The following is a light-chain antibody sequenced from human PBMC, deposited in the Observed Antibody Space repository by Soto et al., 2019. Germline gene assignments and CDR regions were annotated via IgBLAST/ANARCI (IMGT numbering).Light chain of an antibody. CDR1: SSDVGGYNA. J-gene: IGLJ1*01. CDR3: SSYATGGSYV. Sequence: QSVLTQPATLPETPGQSITISCSGSSSDVGGYNAVSWYQQHPGKAPKLVIYDVSDRPSGISSRFSASKPGNTASLTISGLQADDEADYYCSSYATGGSYVFGTGTKVTVL. CDR2: DVS. V-gene: IGLV2-14*03.